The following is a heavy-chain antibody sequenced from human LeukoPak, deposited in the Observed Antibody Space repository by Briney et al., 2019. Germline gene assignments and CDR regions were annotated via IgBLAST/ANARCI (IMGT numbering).Heavy chain of an antibody. Sequence: ASVKVSCKASVGTFSSYAISWVRQAPGQGLEWMGRIIPIFGTANYAQKFQGRVTITTDESTSTAYMELSSLRSEDTAVYYCARDLGGDYTDNWFDPWGQGTLVTVSS. J-gene: IGHJ5*02. CDR2: IIPIFGTA. V-gene: IGHV1-69*05. CDR1: VGTFSSYA. CDR3: ARDLGGDYTDNWFDP. D-gene: IGHD4-17*01.